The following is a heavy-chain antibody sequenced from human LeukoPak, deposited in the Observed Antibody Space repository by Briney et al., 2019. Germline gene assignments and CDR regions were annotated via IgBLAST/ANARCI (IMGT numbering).Heavy chain of an antibody. CDR1: GGTFSSYA. V-gene: IGHV1-69*05. J-gene: IGHJ5*02. Sequence: ASVKVSCKASGGTFSSYAISWVRQAPGQGLEWMGGIIPIFGTANYAQKFQGRVTITTDESTSTACMELSSLRSEDTAVYYCARSSPIVVVPAATSRAYNWFDPWGQGTLVTVSS. CDR3: ARSSPIVVVPAATSRAYNWFDP. D-gene: IGHD2-2*01. CDR2: IIPIFGTA.